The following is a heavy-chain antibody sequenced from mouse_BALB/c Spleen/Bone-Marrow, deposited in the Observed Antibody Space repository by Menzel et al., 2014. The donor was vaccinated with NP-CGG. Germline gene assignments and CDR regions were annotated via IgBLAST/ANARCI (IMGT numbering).Heavy chain of an antibody. Sequence: VQLQQPGAELVKPGASVKLSCTASGFNIKDTYMHGVKQRPEQGLEWIGRIDPANGNTKYDPKFQGKATITADTSSNTAYLQLSSLTSEDTAVYYCVRSREYYFDYWGQGTTLTVSS. D-gene: IGHD1-1*01. V-gene: IGHV14-3*02. CDR1: GFNIKDTY. CDR3: VRSREYYFDY. J-gene: IGHJ2*01. CDR2: IDPANGNT.